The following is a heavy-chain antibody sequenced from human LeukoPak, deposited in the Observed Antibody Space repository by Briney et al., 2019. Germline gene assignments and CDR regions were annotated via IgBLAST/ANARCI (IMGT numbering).Heavy chain of an antibody. D-gene: IGHD5-18*01. CDR2: IYYSGSI. V-gene: IGHV4-61*01. J-gene: IGHJ4*02. Sequence: SETLSLTCTVSGGSISIDTYYWSWIRQPPGKGLEWIGYIYYSGSINYNPSLKSRVTISVDTSKNQFSLKLTSVTAADTAVYYCARSRGYSYGTTFLDYWGQGTLVTVSS. CDR1: GGSISIDTYY. CDR3: ARSRGYSYGTTFLDY.